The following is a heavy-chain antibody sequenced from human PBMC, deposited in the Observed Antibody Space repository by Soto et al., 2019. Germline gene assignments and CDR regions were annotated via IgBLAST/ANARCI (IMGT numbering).Heavy chain of an antibody. D-gene: IGHD2-2*01. CDR3: ARDLIYCSSTSCPDPNYGMDV. Sequence: GGSLRLSCAASGFTFSSYWMSWVRQAPGKGLEWVANIKQDGSEKYYVDSVKGRFTISRDNAKNSLYLQMNSLRAEDTAVYYCARDLIYCSSTSCPDPNYGMDVWGQGTTVTVSS. CDR1: GFTFSSYW. J-gene: IGHJ6*02. V-gene: IGHV3-7*01. CDR2: IKQDGSEK.